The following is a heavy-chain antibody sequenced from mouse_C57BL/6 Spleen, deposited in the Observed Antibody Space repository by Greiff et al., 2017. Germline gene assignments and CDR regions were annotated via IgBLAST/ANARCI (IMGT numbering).Heavy chain of an antibody. CDR2: ISSGGSYT. Sequence: EVMLVESGGDLVKPGGSLKLSCAASGFTFSSYGMSWVRQTPDKRLEWVATISSGGSYTYYPDSVKGRFTISRDNAKNTLYLQMSSLKSEDTAMYYCAITTVVATPMDYWGQGTSVTVSS. D-gene: IGHD1-1*01. J-gene: IGHJ4*01. CDR3: AITTVVATPMDY. CDR1: GFTFSSYG. V-gene: IGHV5-6*02.